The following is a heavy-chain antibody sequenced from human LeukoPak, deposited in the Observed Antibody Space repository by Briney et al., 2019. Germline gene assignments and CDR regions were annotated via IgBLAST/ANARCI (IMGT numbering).Heavy chain of an antibody. V-gene: IGHV3-7*01. CDR2: IKQDGSEK. J-gene: IGHJ4*02. Sequence: GRSLRLSCAASGFTFSSYWMSWVRQAPGKGLEWVANIKQDGSEKYYVDSVKGRFTISRDNAKNSLYLQMNSLRAEDTAVYYCARIYSSSWYSFDYWGQGTLVTVSS. CDR1: GFTFSSYW. D-gene: IGHD6-13*01. CDR3: ARIYSSSWYSFDY.